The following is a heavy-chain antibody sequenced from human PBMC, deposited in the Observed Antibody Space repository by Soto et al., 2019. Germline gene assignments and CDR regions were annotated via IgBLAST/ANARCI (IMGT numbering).Heavy chain of an antibody. CDR2: ISGSGGTT. CDR1: GFSFSSYA. Sequence: EVQLLESGGGLVQPGGSLRLSCAASGFSFSSYAMSWVRQAPGKGLEWGSAISGSGGTTYYADSVKGRFTISRDNSKKTLYLQMNSLRAEDTAVYYCAKEGYYDFWSAGVDYWGQGTLVTVSS. V-gene: IGHV3-23*01. D-gene: IGHD3-3*01. J-gene: IGHJ4*02. CDR3: AKEGYYDFWSAGVDY.